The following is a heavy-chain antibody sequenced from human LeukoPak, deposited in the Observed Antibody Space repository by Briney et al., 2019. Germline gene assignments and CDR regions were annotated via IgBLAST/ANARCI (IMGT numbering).Heavy chain of an antibody. CDR3: ARAPAGCGGTCSFDY. V-gene: IGHV4-4*07. J-gene: IGHJ4*02. CDR2: IYSSGRT. Sequence: KPSETLSLTCTVSGASMSNSFWSWIRQPAGKGLEWIGRIYSSGRTNYNPSLKSRVTLSIDTSNNQFSLKLTSVTAADTASYYCARAPAGCGGTCSFDYRGQGTLVTVSS. CDR1: GASMSNSF. D-gene: IGHD2-15*01.